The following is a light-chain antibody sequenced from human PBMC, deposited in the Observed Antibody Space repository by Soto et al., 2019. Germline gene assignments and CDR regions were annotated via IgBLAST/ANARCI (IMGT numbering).Light chain of an antibody. CDR3: SSYTSSSTLRV. CDR2: DVS. J-gene: IGLJ2*01. V-gene: IGLV2-14*01. Sequence: QSALTQPASVSGSPGQSITISCTGTSSDVGGYNYVSWYQQHPGKAPKLMIYDVSNWPSGVSNRFSGSKSGNTASLTISGLQAEDEADCYCSSYTSSSTLRVFGGGTKLTVL. CDR1: SSDVGGYNY.